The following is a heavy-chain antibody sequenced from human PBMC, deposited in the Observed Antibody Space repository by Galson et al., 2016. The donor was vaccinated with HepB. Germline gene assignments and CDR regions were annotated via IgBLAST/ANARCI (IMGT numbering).Heavy chain of an antibody. V-gene: IGHV3-48*02. CDR3: ATSYTYGWGSYLPPNYFDY. CDR2: ISGSSSTI. D-gene: IGHD3-10*01. J-gene: IGHJ4*02. Sequence: SLRLSCAASGFAFNTYSINWFRQAPGRGLEWVSYISGSSSTIYYADSVQGRFTISRDNARNSLYLQMDRLRDEDTAVYYWATSYTYGWGSYLPPNYFDYWGQGTLVTVSS. CDR1: GFAFNTYS.